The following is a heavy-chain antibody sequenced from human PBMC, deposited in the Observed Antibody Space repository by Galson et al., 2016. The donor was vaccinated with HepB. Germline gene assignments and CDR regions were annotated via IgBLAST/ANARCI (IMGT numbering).Heavy chain of an antibody. CDR3: VRDWGYCPGYYNTLR. Sequence: SLRLSCAPSGFTFSSYNMHWVRQAPGRGLEWVSSISSSNNYIDYADSVKGRFSISRDNTKNSLYLQMNTLRVEDTAVYYCVRDWGYCPGYYNTLRWGQGTLVTVSS. D-gene: IGHD3-10*01. CDR2: ISSSNNYI. V-gene: IGHV3-21*01. J-gene: IGHJ4*02. CDR1: GFTFSSYN.